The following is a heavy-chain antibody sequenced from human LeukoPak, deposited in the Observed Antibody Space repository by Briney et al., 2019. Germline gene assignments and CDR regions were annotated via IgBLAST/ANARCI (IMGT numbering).Heavy chain of an antibody. J-gene: IGHJ4*02. Sequence: PGGSLRLSCAASGFTVSSNYMSWVRQAPGKGLEWVSVIYSGGSTYYADSVKGRFTISRDNSKNTLYLQMNSLRAEDTAVYYCAKGGIGCSGGSCYYLFDYWGQGTLVTVSS. V-gene: IGHV3-66*01. CDR1: GFTVSSNY. CDR2: IYSGGST. D-gene: IGHD2-15*01. CDR3: AKGGIGCSGGSCYYLFDY.